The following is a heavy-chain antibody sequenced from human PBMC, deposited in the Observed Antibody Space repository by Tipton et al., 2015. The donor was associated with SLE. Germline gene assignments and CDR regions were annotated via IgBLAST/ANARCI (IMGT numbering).Heavy chain of an antibody. Sequence: SLRLSCAASGFTFSDYYMSWIRQAPGKGLEWVLYISSSSSYTNYADSVKGRFTISRDNAKNSLYLQMNSLRAEDTAVYYCARPGRTGQYWYFDLWGRGTLVTVSS. D-gene: IGHD1-1*01. CDR1: GFTFSDYY. V-gene: IGHV3-11*03. CDR3: ARPGRTGQYWYFDL. J-gene: IGHJ2*01. CDR2: ISSSSSYT.